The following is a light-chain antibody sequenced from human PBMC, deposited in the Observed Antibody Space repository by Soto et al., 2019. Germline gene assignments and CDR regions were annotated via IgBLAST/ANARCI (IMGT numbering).Light chain of an antibody. CDR2: GSS. CDR3: SSYTATSTYV. J-gene: IGLJ1*01. V-gene: IGLV1-40*01. CDR1: SSNIGAGYD. Sequence: QSVLTEPPPVSGGPRQRGTISCTWSSSNIGAGYDVHWYQQLPGTAPKLLTYGSSNRPSGVPDRFSGSKSGTSASLAITGLQAEDEADYYCSSYTATSTYVFGTGPKVTVL.